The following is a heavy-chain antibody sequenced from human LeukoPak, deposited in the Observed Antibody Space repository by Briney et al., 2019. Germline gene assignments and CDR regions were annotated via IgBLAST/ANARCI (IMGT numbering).Heavy chain of an antibody. CDR1: GFIFSSLD. V-gene: IGHV3-23*01. CDR2: ISASGKNI. CDR3: AKDSVRSGGWFYFDN. Sequence: PGGSLRLSYAASGFIFSSLDMGWVRQAPGKGLEWVSGISASGKNIFYADSVKSRFTISRDNSKNTVYLQMSSLRAEDTALYYCAKDSVRSGGWFYFDNWGQGTLVSVSS. J-gene: IGHJ4*02. D-gene: IGHD4-23*01.